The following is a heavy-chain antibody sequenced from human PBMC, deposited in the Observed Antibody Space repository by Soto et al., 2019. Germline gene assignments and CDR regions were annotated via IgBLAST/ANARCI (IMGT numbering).Heavy chain of an antibody. CDR3: GKHSMSYHCVWDQFDL. Sequence: PAGSLSLSCAASAFTFSTYAMSWVRQAPGKGLERVSGIGGSGDDKHYEDSVKGRFTITSDNPKSTLFLQMLRLRAEDKVVYYCGKHSMSYHCVWDQFDLWGQGTMV. V-gene: IGHV3-23*01. J-gene: IGHJ3*01. CDR2: IGGSGDDK. CDR1: AFTFSTYA. D-gene: IGHD3-16*02.